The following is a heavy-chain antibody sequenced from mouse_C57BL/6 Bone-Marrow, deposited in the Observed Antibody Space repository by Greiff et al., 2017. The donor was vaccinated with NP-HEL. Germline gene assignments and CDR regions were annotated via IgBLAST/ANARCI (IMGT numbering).Heavy chain of an antibody. Sequence: EVKLMESGEGLVKPGGSLKLSCAASRFTFSSYAMSWVRQTPEKRLEWVAYISSGGDYIYYADTVKGRFPISRDNARNTLYLQMSSLKSEDTAMYYCTRDLYDYYDPSAMDYWGHGTSVTVSS. V-gene: IGHV5-9-1*02. CDR1: RFTFSSYA. D-gene: IGHD2-4*01. CDR2: ISSGGDYI. J-gene: IGHJ4*01. CDR3: TRDLYDYYDPSAMDY.